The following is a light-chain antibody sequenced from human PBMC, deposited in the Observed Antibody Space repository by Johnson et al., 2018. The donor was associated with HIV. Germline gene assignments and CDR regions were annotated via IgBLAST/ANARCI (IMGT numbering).Light chain of an antibody. Sequence: QFVLTQPPSMSAAPGQRVTISCSGSSSNIGSNYVSWYQQFPGTAPKLLIFENNHRPSGIPDRFSGSKSGTSATLVITGLQTGDEAEYFCGTWDSSRTAGRLYVFGTGTKVTVL. CDR3: GTWDSSRTAGRLYV. V-gene: IGLV1-51*02. CDR1: SSNIGSNY. CDR2: ENN. J-gene: IGLJ1*01.